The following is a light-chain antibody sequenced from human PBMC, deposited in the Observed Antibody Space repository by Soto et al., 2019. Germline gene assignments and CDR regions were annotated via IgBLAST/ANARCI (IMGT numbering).Light chain of an antibody. Sequence: EIVLTQSPGTLSLSPGERATLSCRASQSVSGSSLAWYQHKPGQPPRLLIYGASSRATGIPDRFSGSGSGTDFTLTISRLEPEDFAVYYCQQYGSSLHTFGQGTKVEIK. CDR3: QQYGSSLHT. CDR2: GAS. CDR1: QSVSGSS. J-gene: IGKJ1*01. V-gene: IGKV3-20*01.